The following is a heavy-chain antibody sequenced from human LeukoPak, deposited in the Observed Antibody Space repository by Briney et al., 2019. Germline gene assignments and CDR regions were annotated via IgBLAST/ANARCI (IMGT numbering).Heavy chain of an antibody. CDR1: RFTLSSYG. Sequence: GGSLRLSCAASRFTLSSYGMHWVRQAPGKGLEWVAVISYDGSNKYYADSVKGRFTISRDNSKNTLYLQMNSLRAEDTAVYYCAKLSPKGVLRYFDWLFRGFDYWGQGTLVTVSS. CDR3: AKLSPKGVLRYFDWLFRGFDY. CDR2: ISYDGSNK. J-gene: IGHJ4*02. V-gene: IGHV3-30*18. D-gene: IGHD3-9*01.